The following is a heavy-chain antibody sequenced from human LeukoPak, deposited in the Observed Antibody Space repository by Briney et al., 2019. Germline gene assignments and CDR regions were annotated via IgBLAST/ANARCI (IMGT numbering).Heavy chain of an antibody. CDR3: ARVGYYDSSGPSDAFDI. J-gene: IGHJ3*02. CDR1: GYTFTGYY. D-gene: IGHD3-22*01. V-gene: IGHV1-2*02. Sequence: ASVKVSCKASGYTFTGYYMHWVRQAPGQGLEWMGWINPNSGGTNYAQKFQGRVTMTRDTSISTAYMELSRLRSDDTAVYYRARVGYYDSSGPSDAFDIWGQGTMVTVSS. CDR2: INPNSGGT.